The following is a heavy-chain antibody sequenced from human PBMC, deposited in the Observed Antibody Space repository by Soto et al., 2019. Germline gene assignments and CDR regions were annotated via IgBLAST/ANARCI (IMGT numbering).Heavy chain of an antibody. CDR1: GYTFTGYY. D-gene: IGHD1-1*01. CDR3: VRVLEGSYGMDV. CDR2: IXXNXGXX. Sequence: ASVKVSCKASGYTFTGYYMHSVRQAPGQGLXGMXXIXXNXGXXXYXXXFQGRVTMTRDTSISTAYMELSRLRSEDTAVYYCVRVLEGSYGMDVWGQGTTVTVSS. J-gene: IGHJ6*02. V-gene: IGHV1-2*02.